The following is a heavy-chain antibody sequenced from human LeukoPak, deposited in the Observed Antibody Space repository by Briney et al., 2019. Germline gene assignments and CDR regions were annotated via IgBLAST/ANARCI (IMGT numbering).Heavy chain of an antibody. CDR3: ARGTLYRGWSYYLDF. D-gene: IGHD6-19*01. Sequence: SETLSLTCSVSGDSIALSFYYWAWIRQPPGKALEWIGSVYYSGTTAYNPSLKSRVTISVDMSKEQFSLRLGSVTAADTARYYCARGTLYRGWSYYLDFWGQGSQVTVSS. CDR1: GDSIALSFYY. V-gene: IGHV4-39*07. J-gene: IGHJ4*02. CDR2: VYYSGTT.